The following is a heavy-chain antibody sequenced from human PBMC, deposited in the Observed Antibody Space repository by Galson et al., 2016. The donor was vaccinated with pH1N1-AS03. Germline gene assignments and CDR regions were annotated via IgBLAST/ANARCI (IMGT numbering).Heavy chain of an antibody. CDR3: ADPFGLP. Sequence: SLRLSCAASGFTFSSYWMHWVRHLPGKGLVWVSGIDSEGSNTYYADSVRGRFTISRDSAKNTLYLQMNSLRAEDTALYYCADPFGLPWGQGTLITVSS. CDR1: GFTFSSYW. V-gene: IGHV3-74*01. D-gene: IGHD2/OR15-2a*01. CDR2: IDSEGSNT. J-gene: IGHJ4*02.